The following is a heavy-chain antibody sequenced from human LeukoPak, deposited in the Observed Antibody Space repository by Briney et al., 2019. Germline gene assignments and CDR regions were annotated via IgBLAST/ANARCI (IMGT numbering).Heavy chain of an antibody. J-gene: IGHJ3*02. D-gene: IGHD3-22*01. Sequence: GGSLRLSCAASGFTVSSNYMSWVRQAPGKGLEWVSVIYSGGSTYYADSVKGRFTISRDNSKNTLYLQMNSLRAEDTAVYYCARASYDSSGYYNDAFDIWGQGTMVTASS. CDR3: ARASYDSSGYYNDAFDI. V-gene: IGHV3-53*01. CDR2: IYSGGST. CDR1: GFTVSSNY.